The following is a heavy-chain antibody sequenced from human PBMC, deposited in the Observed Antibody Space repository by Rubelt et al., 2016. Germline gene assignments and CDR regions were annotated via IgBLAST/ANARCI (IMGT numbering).Heavy chain of an antibody. J-gene: IGHJ4*02. Sequence: QVQLVESGGGVVQPGRSLRLSCAASGFTFSSYAMHWVRQAPGKGLEWVAVISYDGSNKYYAVSVKGRVTISRDNAKNSLYLQMNSLRAEDTAVYYCARVRWKQGDYWGQGTLVTVSS. D-gene: IGHD1-1*01. CDR3: ARVRWKQGDY. V-gene: IGHV3-30*04. CDR2: ISYDGSNK. CDR1: GFTFSSYA.